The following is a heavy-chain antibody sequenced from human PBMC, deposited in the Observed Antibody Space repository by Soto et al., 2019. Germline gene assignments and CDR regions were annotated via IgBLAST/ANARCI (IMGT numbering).Heavy chain of an antibody. D-gene: IGHD6-13*01. Sequence: SETLSLTCAVYGGSFSGYYWSWIRQPPGKGLEWIGEINHSGSTNYNPSLKSRVTISVDTSKNQFSLKLSSVTAADTAVYYCARGHSSSWYYFDYWGQGTLVTVSS. J-gene: IGHJ4*02. CDR1: GGSFSGYY. CDR2: INHSGST. V-gene: IGHV4-34*01. CDR3: ARGHSSSWYYFDY.